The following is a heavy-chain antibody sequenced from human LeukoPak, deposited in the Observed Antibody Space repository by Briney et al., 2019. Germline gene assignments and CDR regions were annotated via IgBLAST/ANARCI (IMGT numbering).Heavy chain of an antibody. Sequence: PGGSLRLSCGASGFTFSNYGMLWVRQAPGKGLEWVSYISSSGSTIYYADSVKGRFTISRDNAKNSLYLQMNSLRAEDTAVYYCARRIRDSSGSHDAFDIWGQGTMVTVSS. J-gene: IGHJ3*02. CDR2: ISSSGSTI. D-gene: IGHD1-26*01. CDR1: GFTFSNYG. CDR3: ARRIRDSSGSHDAFDI. V-gene: IGHV3-48*04.